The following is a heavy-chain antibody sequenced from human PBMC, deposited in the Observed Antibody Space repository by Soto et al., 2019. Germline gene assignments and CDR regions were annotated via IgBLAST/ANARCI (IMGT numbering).Heavy chain of an antibody. CDR1: GYTFTGYY. CDR3: ATSFEGRGFLLPLGPHPYGMDV. J-gene: IGHJ6*02. Sequence: QVQLVQSGAEVKKPGASVKVSCKASGYTFTGYYMHWVRQAPGQGLEWMGWINPNSGGTNYAQKSQXXXTMTGDAANRXXKXSXXRLKADDPAVYYCATSFEGRGFLLPLGPHPYGMDVGGHGTTVTVSS. V-gene: IGHV1-2*02. D-gene: IGHD3-10*01. CDR2: INPNSGGT.